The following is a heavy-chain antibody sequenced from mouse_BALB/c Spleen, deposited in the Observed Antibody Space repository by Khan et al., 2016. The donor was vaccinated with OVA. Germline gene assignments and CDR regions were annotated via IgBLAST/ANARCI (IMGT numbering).Heavy chain of an antibody. V-gene: IGHV2-6-1*01. CDR2: IWNDGNT. D-gene: IGHD2-10*01. CDR1: GFSLTNYG. CDR3: ARQPYYHYNIMDY. Sequence: QVQLKESGPGLVAPSQSLYITCTISGFSLTNYGVHWVRHPPGKGLEWLVVIWNDGNTAYNSALKSILTISKDNSKSQVFLKMNSLQTDDTAMYFCARQPYYHYNIMDYWGQGTSVTVSS. J-gene: IGHJ4*01.